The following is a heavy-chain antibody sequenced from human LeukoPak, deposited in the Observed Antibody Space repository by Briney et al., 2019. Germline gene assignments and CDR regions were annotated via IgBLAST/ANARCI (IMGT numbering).Heavy chain of an antibody. CDR3: ARHWSLYGDYTIDY. D-gene: IGHD4-17*01. CDR1: GGSISSSSYY. CDR2: IYYSGST. J-gene: IGHJ4*02. V-gene: IGHV4-39*01. Sequence: PSETLSLTCTVSGGSISSSSYYWGWIRQPPGKGLEWIGSIYYSGSTYYNPSLKSRVTISVDTSKNQFSLKLSSVTAADTAVYYCARHWSLYGDYTIDYWGQGTLVTVSS.